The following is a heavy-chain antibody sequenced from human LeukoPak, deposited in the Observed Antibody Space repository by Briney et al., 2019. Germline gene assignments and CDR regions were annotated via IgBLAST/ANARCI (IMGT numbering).Heavy chain of an antibody. V-gene: IGHV4-4*07. CDR2: MYISGNI. D-gene: IGHD6-19*01. J-gene: IGHJ4*02. Sequence: SETLSLTCTVSGGSISDYYWTWIRQPAGKGLEWIGRMYISGNIAYNPSLRGRATMSADTSKNQVSLKLRSVTAADTAVYYCARGIYNSDWFPPDYRGQGALLTVSS. CDR1: GGSISDYY. CDR3: ARGIYNSDWFPPDY.